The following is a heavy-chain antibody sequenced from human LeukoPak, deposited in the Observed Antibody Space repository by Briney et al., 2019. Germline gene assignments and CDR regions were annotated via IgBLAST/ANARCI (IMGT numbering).Heavy chain of an antibody. CDR1: GFTFSSYG. J-gene: IGHJ3*02. CDR2: IWYDGSNK. V-gene: IGHV3-33*06. Sequence: PGGSLRLSCAASGFTFSSYGMHWVRQAPGKGLEWVAVIWYDGSNKYYADSVKGRFTISRDNSKNTLYLQMNSLRAEDTAVYYCAKGIGSVAATDAFDIWGQGTMVTVSS. CDR3: AKGIGSVAATDAFDI. D-gene: IGHD6-19*01.